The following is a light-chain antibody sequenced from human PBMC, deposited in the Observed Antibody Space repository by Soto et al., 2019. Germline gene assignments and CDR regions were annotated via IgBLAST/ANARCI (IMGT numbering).Light chain of an antibody. CDR1: SSDVGGYTY. CDR3: SSYAGSNIYV. Sequence: QSALTQPPSASGSPGQSVTISCTGTSSDVGGYTYVSWYQQHPGKAPKLMIYEVSKRPSGVPDRFSGSKSGNTASLTVSGLQAEDEADYFCSSYAGSNIYVFGTGTTLTVL. J-gene: IGLJ1*01. CDR2: EVS. V-gene: IGLV2-8*01.